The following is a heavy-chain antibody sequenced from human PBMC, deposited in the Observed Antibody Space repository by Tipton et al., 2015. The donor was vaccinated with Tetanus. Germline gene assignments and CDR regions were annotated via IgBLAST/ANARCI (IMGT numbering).Heavy chain of an antibody. CDR2: ISSSSSNI. CDR1: GITFSSYS. V-gene: IGHV3-21*01. D-gene: IGHD5-18*01. Sequence: SLRLSCAASGITFSSYSMNWVRQAPGKGLEWVSCISSSSSNIYYADSLKSRFTISRDNAKNSLYLQMNSLRAEDTAVYYCASGGYINGYLIDYWGQGTLVAVSS. J-gene: IGHJ4*02. CDR3: ASGGYINGYLIDY.